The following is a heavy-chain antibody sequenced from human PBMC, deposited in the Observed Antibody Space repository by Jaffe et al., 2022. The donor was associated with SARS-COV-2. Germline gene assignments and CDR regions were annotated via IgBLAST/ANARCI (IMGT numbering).Heavy chain of an antibody. CDR3: ARQGTAVAGRNPDY. CDR2: IYYSGST. Sequence: QLQLQESGPGLVKPSETLSLTCTVSGGSISSSRYYWGWLRQPPGKGLEWIGSIYYSGSTYYNPSLKSRVTISVDTSKNQFSLNLSSVTAADTAVYYCARQGTAVAGRNPDYWGQGTLVTVSS. V-gene: IGHV4-39*01. J-gene: IGHJ4*02. D-gene: IGHD6-19*01. CDR1: GGSISSSRYY.